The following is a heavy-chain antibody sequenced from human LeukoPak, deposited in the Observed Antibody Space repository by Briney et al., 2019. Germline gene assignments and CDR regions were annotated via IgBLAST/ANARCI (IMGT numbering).Heavy chain of an antibody. CDR2: ISSSSSYI. Sequence: PGGSLRLSCAASGFTFSSYSMNWVRQAPGKGLEWVSSISSSSSYICYADSVKGRFTISRDNAKNSLYLQMNSLRADDTAVYYCAKRGASASIWVYWGQGTLVTVSS. V-gene: IGHV3-21*01. J-gene: IGHJ4*02. CDR3: AKRGASASIWVY. D-gene: IGHD3-16*01. CDR1: GFTFSSYS.